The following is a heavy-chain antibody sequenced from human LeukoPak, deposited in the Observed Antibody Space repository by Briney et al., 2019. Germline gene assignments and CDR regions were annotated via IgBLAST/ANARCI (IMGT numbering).Heavy chain of an antibody. J-gene: IGHJ4*02. D-gene: IGHD2/OR15-2a*01. CDR3: TRNGSQWDFLVDY. V-gene: IGHV3-21*01. Sequence: PGGSLRLSCAASGFTLSSYSMNWVRQAPGKGLEWVSSITSSGRYIYYADSVKGRFTISRDNSENSLYLQMDSLTAEDTAVYFCTRNGSQWDFLVDYWGQGTRVAVSS. CDR1: GFTLSSYS. CDR2: ITSSGRYI.